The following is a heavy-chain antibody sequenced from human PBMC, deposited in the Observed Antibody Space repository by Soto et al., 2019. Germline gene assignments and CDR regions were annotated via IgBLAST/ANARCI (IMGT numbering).Heavy chain of an antibody. CDR2: IYWYDDK. V-gene: IGHV2-5*01. CDR1: GFSLSTTGVG. CDR3: AHSQGSTVVNGDNWLDP. Sequence: QITLKESGPTLVKPTQTLTLTCTFSGFSLSTTGVGVGWIRQPPGKALEWLALIYWYDDKRYSPSLKSRLTITKDTSKNQVVLTVTNTDPVDTATYYCAHSQGSTVVNGDNWLDPWGQGTLVSVSS. J-gene: IGHJ5*02. D-gene: IGHD2-15*01.